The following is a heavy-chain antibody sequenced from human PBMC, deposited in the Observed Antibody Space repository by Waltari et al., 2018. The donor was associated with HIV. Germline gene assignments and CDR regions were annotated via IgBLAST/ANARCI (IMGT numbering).Heavy chain of an antibody. CDR1: GAPISGYY. CDR3: AGRDY. J-gene: IGHJ4*02. Sequence: QVQVQESGPGLVKPSETLSLTCTVSGAPISGYYWSWIRQSAGGGLEWTGRVYTSGTLNYTPSLKSRVTMSRDTSKNQFSLKLTSVTAADTATYYCAGRDYWGQGILVTVSS. CDR2: VYTSGTL. V-gene: IGHV4-4*07.